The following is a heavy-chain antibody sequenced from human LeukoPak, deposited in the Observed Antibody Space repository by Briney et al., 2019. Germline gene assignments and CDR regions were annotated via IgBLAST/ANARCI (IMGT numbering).Heavy chain of an antibody. V-gene: IGHV4-34*01. CDR1: GGSFSPYY. D-gene: IGHD2-21*02. CDR3: ARGGFYCGGDCYVDY. CDR2: INHSGST. Sequence: SETLSLTCAVYGGSFSPYYWSWIRQPPGKGLEWIGEINHSGSTSYNPSLKSRVTISVDTSKNQFSLRLSSVTAADTAVYYCARGGFYCGGDCYVDYWGQGTLVTVSP. J-gene: IGHJ4*02.